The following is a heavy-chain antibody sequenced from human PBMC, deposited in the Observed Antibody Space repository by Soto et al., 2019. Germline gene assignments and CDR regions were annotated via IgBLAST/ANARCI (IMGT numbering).Heavy chain of an antibody. CDR1: GNTVPNYA. V-gene: IGHV1-18*01. CDR2: ISAYNGNT. J-gene: IGHJ4*02. Sequence: ASVKVSCKASGNTVPNYAIHWVRQAPGQRLEWMGWISAYNGNTNYAQKFQGRVTMTTDTSTSTAYMEVRSLRFDDTAVYYCARGRSSTSPYPIGYWGQGTLVTVSS. CDR3: ARGRSSTSPYPIGY. D-gene: IGHD2-2*01.